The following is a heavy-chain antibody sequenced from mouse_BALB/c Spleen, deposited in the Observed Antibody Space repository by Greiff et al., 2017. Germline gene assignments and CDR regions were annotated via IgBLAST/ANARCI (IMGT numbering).Heavy chain of an antibody. CDR2: ISSGSSTI. CDR3: AREGGGGFDY. V-gene: IGHV5-17*02. J-gene: IGHJ2*01. CDR1: GFTFSSFG. Sequence: EVQVVESGGGLVQPGGSRKLSCAASGFTFSSFGMHWVRQAPEKGLEWVAYISSGSSTIYYADTVKGRFTISRDNPKNTLFLQMTSLRSEDTAMYYCAREGGGGFDYWGQGTTLTVS.